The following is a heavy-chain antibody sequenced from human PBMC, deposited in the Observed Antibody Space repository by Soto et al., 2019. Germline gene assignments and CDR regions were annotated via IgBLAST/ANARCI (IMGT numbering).Heavy chain of an antibody. CDR3: ARTRRVVVVAATPHYYYYYMDV. V-gene: IGHV4-59*08. CDR2: IYYSGST. Sequence: SETLCLTCTVSGGSISSYYWSWIRQPPGKGLEWIGYIYYSGSTNYNPSLKSRVTISVDTSKNQFSLKLSSVTAADTAVYYCARTRRVVVVAATPHYYYYYMDVWGKGTTVTVSS. D-gene: IGHD2-15*01. CDR1: GGSISSYY. J-gene: IGHJ6*03.